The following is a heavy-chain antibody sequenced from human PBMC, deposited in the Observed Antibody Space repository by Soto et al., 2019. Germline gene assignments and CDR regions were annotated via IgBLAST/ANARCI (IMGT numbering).Heavy chain of an antibody. CDR1: GGTFSSYA. D-gene: IGHD3-9*01. CDR2: IIPIFGTA. CDR3: ARGRGYDILTGYYRGTNYYYGMDV. J-gene: IGHJ6*02. V-gene: IGHV1-69*13. Sequence: SVKVSCKASGGTFSSYAISWVRQAPGQGLEWMGGIIPIFGTANYAQKFQGRVTITADESTSTAYMELSSLRSEDTAVYYCARGRGYDILTGYYRGTNYYYGMDVWGQGTTVTVSS.